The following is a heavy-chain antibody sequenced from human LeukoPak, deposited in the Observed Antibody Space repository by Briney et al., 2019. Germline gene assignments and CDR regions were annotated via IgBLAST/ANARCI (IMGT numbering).Heavy chain of an antibody. CDR2: IYHSGST. Sequence: KTSETLSLTCTVSGGSISSSSYYWGWIRQPPGKGLEWIGSIYHSGSTYYNPSLKSRVTISVDTSKNQFSLKLSSVTAADTAVYYCARYCSSTSCYTEWDYWGQGTLVTVSS. D-gene: IGHD2-2*02. J-gene: IGHJ4*02. CDR1: GGSISSSSYY. CDR3: ARYCSSTSCYTEWDY. V-gene: IGHV4-39*01.